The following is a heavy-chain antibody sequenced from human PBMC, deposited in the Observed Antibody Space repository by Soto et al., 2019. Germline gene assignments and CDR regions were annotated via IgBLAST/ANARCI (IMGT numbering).Heavy chain of an antibody. Sequence: EVQLLESGGGLVQPGGSLRLSCAGSGFSFGSYAMTWGRQVPGQGLEWVSSMTDSGDRTESAYSVKGRFTMSRGNSTNTLFLQMTSLRAEDTAVYYCVKATSSTWGYMADWGRGPTVTVSS. CDR3: VKATSSTWGYMAD. CDR2: MTDSGDRT. CDR1: GFSFGSYA. V-gene: IGHV3-23*01. J-gene: IGHJ6*02. D-gene: IGHD6-13*01.